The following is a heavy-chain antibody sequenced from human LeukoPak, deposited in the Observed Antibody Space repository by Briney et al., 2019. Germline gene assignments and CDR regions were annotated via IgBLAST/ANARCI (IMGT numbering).Heavy chain of an antibody. CDR1: GFTFSSFG. V-gene: IGHV3-23*01. Sequence: GGSLRLSCAASGFTFSSFGMSWVRQAPGKGLEWVSAISGSGGSTYYADSVKGRFTISRDNSKNTLYLQMNSLRAEDTAVYYCAKEVLYYYDSSLDYWGQGTLVTLSS. D-gene: IGHD3-22*01. CDR2: ISGSGGST. CDR3: AKEVLYYYDSSLDY. J-gene: IGHJ4*02.